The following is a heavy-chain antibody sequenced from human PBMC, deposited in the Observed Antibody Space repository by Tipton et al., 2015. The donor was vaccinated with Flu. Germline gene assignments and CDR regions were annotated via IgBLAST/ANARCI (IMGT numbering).Heavy chain of an antibody. J-gene: IGHJ2*01. CDR2: ITQTGKI. Sequence: TLSLTCTVYGGSFSGYYWSWIRQSPGMGLEWIGEITQTGKINYNPSLESRVTLSQDTSRNQFSLNLNGVTAADTAVYYCAKVPHSGWYFDLWGRGTLVTVSS. CDR1: GGSFSGYY. V-gene: IGHV4-34*01. D-gene: IGHD3-10*01. CDR3: AKVPHSGWYFDL.